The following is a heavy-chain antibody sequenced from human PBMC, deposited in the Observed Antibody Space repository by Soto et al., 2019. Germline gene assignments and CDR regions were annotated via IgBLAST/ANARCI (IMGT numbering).Heavy chain of an antibody. D-gene: IGHD3-16*01. CDR3: ARGGGYFDL. CDR2: IYHSGSA. J-gene: IGHJ2*01. Sequence: SETLSLTCAVSNDSISSGRYSWSWIRQPPGKALEWIGYIYHSGSAYYNPSLRSRVTMSADRSKNRFSLRLTSVTAADTAVYYCARGGGYFDLWGRGTLVTVSS. V-gene: IGHV4-30-2*01. CDR1: NDSISSGRYS.